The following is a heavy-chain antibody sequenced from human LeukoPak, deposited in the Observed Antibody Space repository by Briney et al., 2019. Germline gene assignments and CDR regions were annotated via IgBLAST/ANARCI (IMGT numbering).Heavy chain of an antibody. J-gene: IGHJ6*03. Sequence: SETLSLTCTVSGGSISSGSYYWSWIRQPAGKGLEWIGCIYTSGSTNYNPSLKSRVTISVDTSKNQFSLKLSSVTAADTAVYYCARGRSSMVRGYYYYYMDVWGKGTTVTISS. CDR3: ARGRSSMVRGYYYYYMDV. CDR2: IYTSGST. D-gene: IGHD3-10*01. CDR1: GGSISSGSYY. V-gene: IGHV4-61*10.